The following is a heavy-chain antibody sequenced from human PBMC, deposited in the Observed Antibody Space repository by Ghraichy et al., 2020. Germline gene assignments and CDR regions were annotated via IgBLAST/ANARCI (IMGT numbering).Heavy chain of an antibody. J-gene: IGHJ6*02. V-gene: IGHV4-4*02. D-gene: IGHD2-2*01. CDR1: GGSISSSNW. CDR2: IYHSGST. Sequence: SCAVSGGSISSSNWWSWVRQPPGKGLEWIGEIYHSGSTNYNPSLKSRVTISVDKSKNQFSLKLSSVTAADTAVYYCARDRMLGYCSSTSCRTYYYYGMDVWGQGTTVTVSS. CDR3: ARDRMLGYCSSTSCRTYYYYGMDV.